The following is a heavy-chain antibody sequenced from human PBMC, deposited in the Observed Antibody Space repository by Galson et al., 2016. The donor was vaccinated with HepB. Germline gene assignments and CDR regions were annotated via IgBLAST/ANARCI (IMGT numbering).Heavy chain of an antibody. CDR1: GGSFSGNY. Sequence: LSLTCAVYGGSFSGNYWSWIRQPPGKGLEWIGDINHSDSTNYNPSLKSRVTISVDTSKNQFSLKLRSVTAADTAVYYCARGRSGWNSYYYYYMDVWGKGTTVTVSS. CDR3: ARGRSGWNSYYYYYMDV. D-gene: IGHD6-19*01. J-gene: IGHJ6*03. CDR2: INHSDST. V-gene: IGHV4-34*01.